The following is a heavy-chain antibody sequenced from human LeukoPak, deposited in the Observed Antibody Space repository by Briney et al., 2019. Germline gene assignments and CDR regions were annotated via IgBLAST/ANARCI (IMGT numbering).Heavy chain of an antibody. D-gene: IGHD2-2*01. CDR2: INPSGGST. Sequence: ASVKVSCKASGYTFTSYGISWVRQAPGQGLEWMGIINPSGGSTSYAQKFQGRVTMIRDTSTSTVYMELSSLRSEDTAVYYCAREVNSCCPDYWGQGTLVTVSS. J-gene: IGHJ4*02. V-gene: IGHV1-46*01. CDR3: AREVNSCCPDY. CDR1: GYTFTSYG.